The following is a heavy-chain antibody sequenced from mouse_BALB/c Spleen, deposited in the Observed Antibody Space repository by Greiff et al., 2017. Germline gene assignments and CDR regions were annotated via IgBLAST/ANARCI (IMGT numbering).Heavy chain of an antibody. V-gene: IGHV5-6-5*01. CDR3: ARELRYFDY. D-gene: IGHD1-1*01. J-gene: IGHJ2*01. CDR2: ISSGGST. Sequence: EVQRVESGGGLVKPGGSLKLSCAASGFTFSSYAMSWVRQTPEKRLEWVASISSGGSTYYPDSVKGRFTISRDNARNILYLQMSSLRSEDTAMYYCARELRYFDYWGQGTTLTVSS. CDR1: GFTFSSYA.